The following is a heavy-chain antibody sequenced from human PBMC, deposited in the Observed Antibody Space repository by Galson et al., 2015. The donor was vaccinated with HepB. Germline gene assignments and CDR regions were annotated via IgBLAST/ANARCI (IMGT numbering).Heavy chain of an antibody. Sequence: SVKVSCKASGYTFTGYYMHWVRQAPGQGLEWMGWINPNSGGTNYAQKFQGRVTMTRDTSISTAYMELSRLRSDDTAMYYCARSGMRCSSTSCYSYYYGMDVWGQGTTVTVSS. CDR3: ARSGMRCSSTSCYSYYYGMDV. J-gene: IGHJ6*02. D-gene: IGHD2-2*02. CDR1: GYTFTGYY. CDR2: INPNSGGT. V-gene: IGHV1-2*02.